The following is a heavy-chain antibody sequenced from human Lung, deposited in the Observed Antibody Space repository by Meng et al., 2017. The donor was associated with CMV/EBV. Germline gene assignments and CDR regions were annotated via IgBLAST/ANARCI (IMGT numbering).Heavy chain of an antibody. J-gene: IGHJ4*02. Sequence: SETLSLXCSVSGGSVISGSYYWSWIRQSPGKGLQWIGYIHNSGSTKYNPSLKSRVTISVDTPKNQFSLRLRFVTAADTAVYYCARDVGYCSDGSCSDYLGQGXLVTVSS. CDR3: ARDVGYCSDGSCSDY. CDR2: IHNSGST. D-gene: IGHD2-15*01. CDR1: GGSVISGSYY. V-gene: IGHV4-61*01.